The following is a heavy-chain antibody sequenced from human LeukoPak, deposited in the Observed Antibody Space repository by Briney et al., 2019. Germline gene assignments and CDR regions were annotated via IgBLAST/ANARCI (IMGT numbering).Heavy chain of an antibody. J-gene: IGHJ6*02. Sequence: SETLSLTCTVSGGSISSGDYYGSWIRQPPGKGLEWIGYIYYSGSTYYNPSLKSRVTIPVDTSKNQFSLKLSSVTAADTAVYYCARSGVYEDYYYGMDVWGQGTTVTVSS. CDR2: IYYSGST. D-gene: IGHD5/OR15-5a*01. V-gene: IGHV4-30-4*01. CDR1: GGSISSGDYY. CDR3: ARSGVYEDYYYGMDV.